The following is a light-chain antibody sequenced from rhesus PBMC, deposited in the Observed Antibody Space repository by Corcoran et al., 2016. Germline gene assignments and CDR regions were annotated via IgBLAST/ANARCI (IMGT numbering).Light chain of an antibody. CDR2: DVS. CDR1: QGSSDH. CDR3: LQCYETPWT. Sequence: DIQMTQSPSSLSASVGDRVTITCRASQGSSDHLSWYQQKPGKPPKRLIYDVSGLESGVPSRFSGSGSGTEFTLTIRSLQPEDFATYYCLQCYETPWTFGQGTKVEIK. J-gene: IGKJ1*01. V-gene: IGKV1-36*02.